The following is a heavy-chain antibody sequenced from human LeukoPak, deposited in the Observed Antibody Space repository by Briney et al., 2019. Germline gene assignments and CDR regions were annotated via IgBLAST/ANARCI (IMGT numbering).Heavy chain of an antibody. J-gene: IGHJ6*03. V-gene: IGHV1-69*05. CDR2: IIPIFGTA. CDR3: ARNPPPRSMTRYCSSTSCYTYYYYMDV. CDR1: GGTFSSYA. D-gene: IGHD2-2*02. Sequence: SVKVSCKASGGTFSSYAISWVRQAPGQGLEWMGGIIPIFGTANYAQKFQGRVTITTDESTSTAYMELSSLRSEDTAVYYCARNPPPRSMTRYCSSTSCYTYYYYMDVWGKGTTVTVSS.